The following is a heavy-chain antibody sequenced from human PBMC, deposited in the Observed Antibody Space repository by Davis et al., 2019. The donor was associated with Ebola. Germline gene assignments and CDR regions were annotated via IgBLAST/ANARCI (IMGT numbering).Heavy chain of an antibody. CDR1: GFTFSSYS. CDR3: AKDQQAKRGLGAFDI. V-gene: IGHV3-23*01. J-gene: IGHJ3*02. D-gene: IGHD6-13*01. Sequence: ESLKISCAASGFTFSSYSMNWVRQAPGKGLEWVSVLSGSGDSTYYADSVKRRFTISRDNSKNTLYLQMNSLRVEDTAVYYCAKDQQAKRGLGAFDIWGQGTMVTVSS. CDR2: LSGSGDST.